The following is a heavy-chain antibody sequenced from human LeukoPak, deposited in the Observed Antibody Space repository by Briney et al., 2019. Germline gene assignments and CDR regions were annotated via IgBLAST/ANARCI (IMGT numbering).Heavy chain of an antibody. CDR3: SREDYFVSGSPAY. Sequence: GGSLRLSCAASGFTFSSYWMSWVRQVPGKGLEWVANINQDGSEKHYVDSVKGRFTISRDNANNSLFLQMDSLRAEDTAFYYCSREDYFVSGSPAYWGQGTPVTVSS. CDR1: GFTFSSYW. CDR2: INQDGSEK. J-gene: IGHJ4*02. D-gene: IGHD3-10*01. V-gene: IGHV3-7*01.